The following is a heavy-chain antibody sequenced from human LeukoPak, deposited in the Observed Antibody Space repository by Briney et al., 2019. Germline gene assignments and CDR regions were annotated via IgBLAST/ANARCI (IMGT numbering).Heavy chain of an antibody. Sequence: GASVKVSCKASGYTFTDYLIHWVRQAPGQGPEYMGWINPKSGGTEYAQKFLGRVTMTRDMSTSTASMELSRLRSDDTAVYLCARDLSTSSTWELDYWGQGTLVTVSS. CDR1: GYTFTDYL. CDR2: INPKSGGT. D-gene: IGHD2/OR15-2a*01. J-gene: IGHJ4*02. V-gene: IGHV1-2*02. CDR3: ARDLSTSSTWELDY.